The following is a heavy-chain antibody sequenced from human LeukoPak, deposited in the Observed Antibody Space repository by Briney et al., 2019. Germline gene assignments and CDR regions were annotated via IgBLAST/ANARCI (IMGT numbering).Heavy chain of an antibody. CDR1: GFTFSSYA. Sequence: GGSLRLYCAASGFTFSSYAMHCVRQAPGKGLEYVSAISSNGGSTYYANSVKGRFTISRDNSKNKLYLQMNSLRAEDTAVYYCARAPRAAAGAPYGMDVWGQGTTVTVSS. J-gene: IGHJ6*02. D-gene: IGHD6-13*01. V-gene: IGHV3-64*01. CDR2: ISSNGGST. CDR3: ARAPRAAAGAPYGMDV.